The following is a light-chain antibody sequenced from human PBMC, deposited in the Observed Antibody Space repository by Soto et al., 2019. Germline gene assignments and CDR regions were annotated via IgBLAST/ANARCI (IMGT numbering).Light chain of an antibody. Sequence: AIQMTQSPSSLSASVGDRVTITCRASQGIRNDLGWYQQKPGKAPKLLIYAASSLQSGVPSSFSGSGSGTDFTLTISSLQPADFATYYCLQDYNYPLTFGQGTKVEIK. V-gene: IGKV1-6*01. CDR1: QGIRND. CDR2: AAS. CDR3: LQDYNYPLT. J-gene: IGKJ1*01.